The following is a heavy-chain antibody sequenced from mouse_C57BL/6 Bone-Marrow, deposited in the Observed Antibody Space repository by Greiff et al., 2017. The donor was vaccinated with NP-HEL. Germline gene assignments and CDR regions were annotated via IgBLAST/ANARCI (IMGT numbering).Heavy chain of an antibody. D-gene: IGHD1-1*01. Sequence: QVQLKESGAELVRPGASVTLSCKASGYTFTDYEMHWVKQTPVHGLEWIGAIDPETGGTAYNQKFKGKAILTADKSSSTAYMELRSLTSEDSAVYYCTREGIITTVVASYYYAMDYWGQGTSVTVSS. J-gene: IGHJ4*01. CDR2: IDPETGGT. CDR1: GYTFTDYE. CDR3: TREGIITTVVASYYYAMDY. V-gene: IGHV1-15*01.